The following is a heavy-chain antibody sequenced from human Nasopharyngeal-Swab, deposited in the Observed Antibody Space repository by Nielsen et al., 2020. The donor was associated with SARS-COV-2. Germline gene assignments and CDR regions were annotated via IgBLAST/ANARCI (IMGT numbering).Heavy chain of an antibody. CDR2: ISSSSTYI. J-gene: IGHJ3*01. Sequence: GESLKISCAASGFTFGTYSMNWVRQAPGKGLEWVSSISSSSTYIYYADSVKGRFTISRDNAKNPLYLQMNSLRAEDTAVYYCAGAYGSGSYFAFDLWGQGTMATVSS. D-gene: IGHD3-10*01. V-gene: IGHV3-21*01. CDR3: AGAYGSGSYFAFDL. CDR1: GFTFGTYS.